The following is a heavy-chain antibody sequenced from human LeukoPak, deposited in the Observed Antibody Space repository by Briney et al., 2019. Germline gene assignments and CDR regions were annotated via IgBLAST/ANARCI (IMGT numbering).Heavy chain of an antibody. D-gene: IGHD5-18*01. CDR2: IYYSGST. CDR1: GGSISGYY. V-gene: IGHV4-59*01. J-gene: IGHJ3*02. CDR3: ARTPGYSYGRAAIGAFDI. Sequence: SETLSLTCTVSGGSISGYYWSWIRQPPGKGLEWIGYIYYSGSTNYNPSLKSRVTISVDTSKNQFSLKLSSVTAADTAVYYCARTPGYSYGRAAIGAFDIWGQGTMVTVSS.